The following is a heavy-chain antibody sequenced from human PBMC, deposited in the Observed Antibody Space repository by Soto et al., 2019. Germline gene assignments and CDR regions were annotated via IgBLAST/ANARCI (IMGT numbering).Heavy chain of an antibody. CDR3: VRSGDDYNLLDY. CDR2: SSNSGSFT. CDR1: GFTFSDHY. V-gene: IGHV3-11*06. Sequence: SLRLSCAASGFTFSDHYMSWIRQAPGKGLEWIGYSSNSGSFTRYADSVKGRFSISRDNAKNSLFLQINSLRGDDTAIYYCVRSGDDYNLLDYWGQGTQVTVSS. J-gene: IGHJ4*02. D-gene: IGHD4-4*01.